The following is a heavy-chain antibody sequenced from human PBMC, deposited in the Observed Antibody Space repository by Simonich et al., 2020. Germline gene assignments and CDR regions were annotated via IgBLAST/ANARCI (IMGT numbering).Heavy chain of an antibody. Sequence: QVQLVQSGAEVKKPGASVKVSCKASGYTFTSYGISWVRQDPGQGLGWMGWISAYKVNTNYAQKLQGRVTMTTDTSTSTAYMELRSLRSDDTAVYYCARSTTGTTAFDIWGQGTMVTVSS. D-gene: IGHD1-1*01. V-gene: IGHV1-18*01. CDR1: GYTFTSYG. J-gene: IGHJ3*02. CDR3: ARSTTGTTAFDI. CDR2: ISAYKVNT.